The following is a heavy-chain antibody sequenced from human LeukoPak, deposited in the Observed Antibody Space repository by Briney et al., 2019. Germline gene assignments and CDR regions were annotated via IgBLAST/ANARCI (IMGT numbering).Heavy chain of an antibody. CDR2: ISSSGSTI. Sequence: GGPLRLSCAASGFTFSDYYMSWIRQAPGKGLEWVSYISSSGSTIYYADSVKGRFTISRDNAKNSLYLQMNSLRAEDTAVYYCARARRMLYEYTYFDYWGQGTLVTVSS. V-gene: IGHV3-11*04. CDR1: GFTFSDYY. CDR3: ARARRMLYEYTYFDY. D-gene: IGHD2-8*01. J-gene: IGHJ4*02.